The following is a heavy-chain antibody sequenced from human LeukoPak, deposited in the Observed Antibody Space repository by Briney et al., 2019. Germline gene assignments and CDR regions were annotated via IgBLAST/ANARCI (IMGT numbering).Heavy chain of an antibody. CDR3: ASHYDYGDSDDAFDI. D-gene: IGHD4-17*01. Sequence: SETLSLTCTVSGGSISSGSYYWSWIRQPAGKGLEWIGRIYTSGSTNYNPSLKSRVTISVDTSKNQFSLKLTSVTAADTAVYYCASHYDYGDSDDAFDIWGQGTMVTVSS. CDR1: GGSISSGSYY. V-gene: IGHV4-61*02. CDR2: IYTSGST. J-gene: IGHJ3*02.